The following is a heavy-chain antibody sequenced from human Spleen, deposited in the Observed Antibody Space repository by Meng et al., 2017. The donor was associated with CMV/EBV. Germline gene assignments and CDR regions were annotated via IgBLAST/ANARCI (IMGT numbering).Heavy chain of an antibody. CDR1: GFTFSSYS. J-gene: IGHJ4*02. V-gene: IGHV3-21*01. D-gene: IGHD6-19*01. CDR3: AKGGEVAGITFFDY. Sequence: GGSLRLSCAASGFTFSSYSMNWVRQAPGKGLEWVSSISSSSSYIYYADSVKGRFTISRDNSKNTLSLQMNSLRAEDTSVYYCAKGGEVAGITFFDYWGQGTLVTVSS. CDR2: ISSSSSYI.